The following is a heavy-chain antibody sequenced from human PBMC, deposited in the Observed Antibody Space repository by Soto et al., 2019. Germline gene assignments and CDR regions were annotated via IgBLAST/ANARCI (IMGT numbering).Heavy chain of an antibody. CDR3: AMELYGGSSGFDY. CDR2: ISSDGINK. V-gene: IGHV3-30*03. Sequence: QVQLVESGGGAVQPGRSLRLSCAASGFTFSNNGIHWVRQAPGKGLEWVAVISSDGINKYYADSVKGRSTISRDNSKNTLFLQMNSMRVEDTAVYYCAMELYGGSSGFDYCGQGTLVTVSS. J-gene: IGHJ4*02. D-gene: IGHD2-15*01. CDR1: GFTFSNNG.